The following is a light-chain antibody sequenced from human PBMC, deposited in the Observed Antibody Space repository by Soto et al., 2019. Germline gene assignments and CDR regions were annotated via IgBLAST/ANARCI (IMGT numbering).Light chain of an antibody. V-gene: IGKV3-20*01. Sequence: ETVLTQSPARLSLSPGERATLSCRAGQSVSDYLAWYQQKPGQPPRLLIYDTSSRATGTPDRFSGSGSGTDFTLTISRLEPEDFAVYYCQYYGSSHSNTFGQGTRLEIK. CDR1: QSVSDY. CDR2: DTS. J-gene: IGKJ5*01. CDR3: QYYGSSHSNT.